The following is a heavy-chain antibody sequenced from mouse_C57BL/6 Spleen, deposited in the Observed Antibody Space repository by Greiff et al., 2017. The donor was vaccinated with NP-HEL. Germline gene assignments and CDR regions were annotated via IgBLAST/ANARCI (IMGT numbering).Heavy chain of an antibody. D-gene: IGHD1-1*01. CDR2: IYPGSGST. CDR3: ARRHYGSSPYYYAMDY. J-gene: IGHJ4*01. CDR1: GYTFTSYW. V-gene: IGHV1-55*01. Sequence: QVQLQQPGAELVKPGASVKMSCKASGYTFTSYWITWVKQRPGQGLEWIGDIYPGSGSTNYNEKFKSKATLTVDTSSSTAYMQLSSLTSEDSAVYYCARRHYGSSPYYYAMDYWGQGTSVTVSS.